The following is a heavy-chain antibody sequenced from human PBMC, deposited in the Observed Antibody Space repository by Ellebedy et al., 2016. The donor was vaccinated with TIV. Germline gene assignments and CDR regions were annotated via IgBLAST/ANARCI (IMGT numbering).Heavy chain of an antibody. CDR3: ARLSSSQHPTGCFDL. V-gene: IGHV3-64*01. J-gene: IGHJ3*01. CDR2: ISPNGGRT. Sequence: GESLKIPCAASGFAFSSYHIHWVRQAPGKGLEYVSAISPNGGRTYYSNSVKGRFTISRNNSKNTLYLQMGSLRAEDMAVYYCARLSSSQHPTGCFDLWGQGTMVTVSS. CDR1: GFAFSSYH. D-gene: IGHD6-13*01.